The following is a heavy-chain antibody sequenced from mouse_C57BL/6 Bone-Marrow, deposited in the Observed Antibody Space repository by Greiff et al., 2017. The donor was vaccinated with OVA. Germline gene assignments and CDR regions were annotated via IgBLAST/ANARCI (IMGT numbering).Heavy chain of an antibody. CDR1: GFNIKNTY. J-gene: IGHJ3*01. Sequence: EVQLQQSVAELVRPGASVKLSCTASGFNIKNTYMHWVKQRPEQGLEWIGRIDPANGNTKYAPKFQGKATITADTSSNTAYLQLSSLTSEDTAIYYCAPYYYGSSYWCAYWGQGTLVTVSA. CDR2: IDPANGNT. D-gene: IGHD1-1*01. V-gene: IGHV14-3*01. CDR3: APYYYGSSYWCAY.